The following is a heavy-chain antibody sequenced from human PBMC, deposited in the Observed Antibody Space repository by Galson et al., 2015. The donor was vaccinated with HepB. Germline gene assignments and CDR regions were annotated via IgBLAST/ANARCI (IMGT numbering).Heavy chain of an antibody. CDR3: GTGPVSGHGHGYYYY. CDR1: GFTFSSYA. D-gene: IGHD4-11*01. CDR2: ISCDGSST. Sequence: SLRLSCAASGFTFSSYAMSWVRQAPGKGLEWVSVISCDGSSTYYADSVKGRFTISRDNSKNTLYLQMNRLRAEDTAVYYCGTGPVSGHGHGYYYY. V-gene: IGHV3-23*03. J-gene: IGHJ6*01.